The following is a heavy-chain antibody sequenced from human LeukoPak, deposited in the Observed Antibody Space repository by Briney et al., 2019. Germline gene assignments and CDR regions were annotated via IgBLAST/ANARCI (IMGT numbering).Heavy chain of an antibody. CDR3: ARDTNYERPIDY. CDR2: IKKDGSEK. J-gene: IGHJ4*02. D-gene: IGHD2-8*01. V-gene: IGHV3-7*01. CDR1: GFTFSSYW. Sequence: GGSLRLSCAASGFTFSSYWMSWVRQAPGKGLEWVANIKKDGSEKYYVDSVKGRFTISRDNSKNTLYLQMNSLRAEDTAVYYCARDTNYERPIDYWGQGTLVTVSS.